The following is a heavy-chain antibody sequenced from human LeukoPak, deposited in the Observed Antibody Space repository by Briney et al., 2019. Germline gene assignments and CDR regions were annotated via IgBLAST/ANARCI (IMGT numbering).Heavy chain of an antibody. V-gene: IGHV3-33*06. D-gene: IGHD1-14*01. Sequence: SGGSLRLSCAASGFTFSSYGMHWVRQAPGKGLEWVAVIWYDGSNKYYADSVKGRFTISRDNSKNTLYLQMNSLRAEDTAVYYCAKDITDGAFDIWGQGTMVTVSS. J-gene: IGHJ3*02. CDR1: GFTFSSYG. CDR3: AKDITDGAFDI. CDR2: IWYDGSNK.